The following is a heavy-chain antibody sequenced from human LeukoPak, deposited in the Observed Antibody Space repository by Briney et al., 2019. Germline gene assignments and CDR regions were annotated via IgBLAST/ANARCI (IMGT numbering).Heavy chain of an antibody. CDR2: ISAYNGNT. J-gene: IGHJ5*02. V-gene: IGHV1-18*01. CDR3: ARDPKIAVAGEGWFDP. CDR1: GYTFTNYG. D-gene: IGHD6-19*01. Sequence: GASVKVSCKASGYTFTNYGISWVRQAPGQGLEWMGWISAYNGNTNYAQKLQGRVTMTTDTSTSTAYMELRNLRSDDTAVYYCARDPKIAVAGEGWFDPWGQGTLVTVSS.